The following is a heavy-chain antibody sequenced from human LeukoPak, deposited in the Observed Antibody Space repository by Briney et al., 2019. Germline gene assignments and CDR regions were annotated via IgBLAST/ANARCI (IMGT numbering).Heavy chain of an antibody. CDR3: ARGYLAYYDSSGYVPYYFDY. J-gene: IGHJ4*02. D-gene: IGHD3-22*01. CDR1: GGSFSGYY. V-gene: IGHV4-34*01. Sequence: SETLSLTCAVYGGSFSGYYWSWICQPPGKGLEWIGEINHSGSTNYNPSLKSRVTISVDTSKNQFSLKLSSVTAADTAVYYCARGYLAYYDSSGYVPYYFDYWGQGTLVTVSS. CDR2: INHSGST.